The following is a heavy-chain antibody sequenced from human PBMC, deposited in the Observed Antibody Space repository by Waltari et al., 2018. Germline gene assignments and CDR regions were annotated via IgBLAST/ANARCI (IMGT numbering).Heavy chain of an antibody. CDR3: ARYEGGIVATVPLDY. J-gene: IGHJ4*02. CDR2: IWYDGSNK. Sequence: QVQLVESGGGVVQPGRSLRLSCAASGFTFSSYGMHWVRQAPGKGLEWVAVIWYDGSNKYYADSVKGRFTISRDNAKNSLYLQMNSLRAEDTAVYYCARYEGGIVATVPLDYWGQGTLVTVSS. D-gene: IGHD5-12*01. CDR1: GFTFSSYG. V-gene: IGHV3-33*08.